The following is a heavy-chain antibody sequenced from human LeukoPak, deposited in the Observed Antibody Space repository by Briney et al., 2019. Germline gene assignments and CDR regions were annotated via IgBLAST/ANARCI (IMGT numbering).Heavy chain of an antibody. Sequence: ASVKVSCKASGYTFIGYYLHWVRQAPGQGLEWMGWINPTIGGTNYAQKFQDRVTMTTDTSINTAYMELSRLTSDDTAVYYCARLVGLSTPASYWGQGTLVIVSS. J-gene: IGHJ4*02. CDR3: ARLVGLSTPASY. D-gene: IGHD5/OR15-5a*01. V-gene: IGHV1-2*02. CDR1: GYTFIGYY. CDR2: INPTIGGT.